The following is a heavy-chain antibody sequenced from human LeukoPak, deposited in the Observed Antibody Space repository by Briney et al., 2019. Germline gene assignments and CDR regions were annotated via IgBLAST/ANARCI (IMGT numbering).Heavy chain of an antibody. J-gene: IGHJ6*03. CDR2: IYYSGST. Sequence: SETLSLTCTVSDGSISSSNYYWSWIRQPPGKGLEWIGYIYYSGSTNYNPSLKSRVTISVDTSKNQFSLKLSSVTAADTAVYYCARTTEGYCRGRSCYSYYYYMDVWGKGTTVTVSS. CDR3: ARTTEGYCRGRSCYSYYYYMDV. CDR1: DGSISSSNYY. V-gene: IGHV4-61*01. D-gene: IGHD2-15*01.